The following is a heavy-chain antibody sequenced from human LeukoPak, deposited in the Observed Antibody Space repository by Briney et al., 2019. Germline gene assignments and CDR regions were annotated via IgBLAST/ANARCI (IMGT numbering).Heavy chain of an antibody. V-gene: IGHV1-18*01. CDR3: ARVDYYDFWSGYFYGMDV. CDR1: GYTFTSYG. D-gene: IGHD3-3*01. Sequence: ASVKVSCKASGYTFTSYGITWVRQAPGQGLELMGWISAYNDNTNSARKFQGRVTMTTDTSTSTAYMELRSLRSDDTAVYYCARVDYYDFWSGYFYGMDVWGQGTTVTVSS. J-gene: IGHJ6*02. CDR2: ISAYNDNT.